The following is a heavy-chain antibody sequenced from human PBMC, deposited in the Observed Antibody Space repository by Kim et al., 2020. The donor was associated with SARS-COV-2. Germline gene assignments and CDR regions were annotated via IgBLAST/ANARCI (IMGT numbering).Heavy chain of an antibody. J-gene: IGHJ4*02. CDR2: TSADGTKE. CDR3: ARDSHASVSYDFDY. V-gene: IGHV3-30*03. Sequence: GRSLRLSCVASGFTFSSHGMHWVRQAPGNGLEWVAVTSADGTKEYYTDSVKGRFTVSRDNSKNTLYLQMDSLRTADTAVYYCARDSHASVSYDFDYWGQG. D-gene: IGHD2-2*01. CDR1: GFTFSSHG.